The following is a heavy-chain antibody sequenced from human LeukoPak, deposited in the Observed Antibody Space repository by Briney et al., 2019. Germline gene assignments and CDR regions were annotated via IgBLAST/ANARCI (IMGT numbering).Heavy chain of an antibody. J-gene: IGHJ4*02. Sequence: GESLKISCKGSGYSFTSYWIGWVRQVPGKGLEWMGIIYPGDSDTRYSPSFRGQVTISADKSISTAYLQWSSLKASDTAMYYCARRGSSGWYQFNYFDYWGQGTLVTVSS. V-gene: IGHV5-51*01. D-gene: IGHD6-19*01. CDR1: GYSFTSYW. CDR2: IYPGDSDT. CDR3: ARRGSSGWYQFNYFDY.